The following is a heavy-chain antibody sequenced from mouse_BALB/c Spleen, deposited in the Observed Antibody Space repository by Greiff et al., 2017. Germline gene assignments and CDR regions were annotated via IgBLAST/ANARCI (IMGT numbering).Heavy chain of an antibody. J-gene: IGHJ4*01. D-gene: IGHD1-1*01. CDR1: GFSLTGYG. Sequence: VQLMESGPGLVAPSQCLTITCTASGFSLTGYGVNWVRQPPGKGLEWLGLICGDGSTDYNSALNSRLSISKDNSKSQVFLKMNSLQTDDTTRYYGAIGDSTVVDAMDYWGQGTSVTVSS. V-gene: IGHV2-6-7*01. CDR3: AIGDSTVVDAMDY. CDR2: ICGDGST.